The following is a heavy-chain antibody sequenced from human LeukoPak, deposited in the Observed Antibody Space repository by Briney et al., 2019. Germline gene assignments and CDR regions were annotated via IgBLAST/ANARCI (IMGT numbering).Heavy chain of an antibody. Sequence: SETLSLTCTVSGGSISSSSYYWSWIRQSPGKGLEWIGNVYYSGSATYNPSLKSRLTMSVDTSKNQFSLRLSSVTAADTAVYYCARFYYYDGSGYYFDVSRSNWFDPWGQGTLVTVSS. CDR2: VYYSGSA. CDR3: ARFYYYDGSGYYFDVSRSNWFDP. J-gene: IGHJ5*02. V-gene: IGHV4-61*01. D-gene: IGHD3-22*01. CDR1: GGSISSSSYY.